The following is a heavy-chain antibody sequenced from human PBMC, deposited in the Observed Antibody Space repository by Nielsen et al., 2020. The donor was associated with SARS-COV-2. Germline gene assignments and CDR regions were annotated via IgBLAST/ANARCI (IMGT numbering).Heavy chain of an antibody. D-gene: IGHD2/OR15-2a*01. Sequence: GESLKISCVASGFTFSNYAMSWVRQAPGKGLEWVSAMSVRGDSTYYADSVKGRFTISRDNSRNTLYLQMNSLRAEDTAVYYCAKQREYDYWGQGTLVTVSS. CDR2: MSVRGDST. V-gene: IGHV3-23*01. CDR3: AKQREYDY. CDR1: GFTFSNYA. J-gene: IGHJ4*02.